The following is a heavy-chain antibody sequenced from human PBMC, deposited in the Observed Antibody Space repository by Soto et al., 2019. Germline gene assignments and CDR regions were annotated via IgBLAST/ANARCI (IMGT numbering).Heavy chain of an antibody. D-gene: IGHD6-19*01. V-gene: IGHV3-20*04. Sequence: GGSLRLSCAASGFTFDDYGMSWVRQAPGKGLEWVSGITWNGGSTGYADSVKGRFTIPRDNAKNPLYLQMNSLRAEDTALYYCAKDFYSCGWFFFFNGTETTDIYTLSLLASLPICVWG. CDR2: ITWNGGST. CDR3: AKDFYSCGWFFFFNGTETTDIYTLSLLASLPICV. CDR1: GFTFDDYG. J-gene: IGHJ3*01.